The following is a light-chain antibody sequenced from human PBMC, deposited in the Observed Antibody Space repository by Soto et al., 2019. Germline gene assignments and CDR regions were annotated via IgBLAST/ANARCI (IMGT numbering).Light chain of an antibody. CDR1: QNIYSN. CDR2: RAS. Sequence: ILMTQSPASLSVSPGEIATLSCRASQNIYSNIAWYQQRPGQAPRLLIYRASTRATGVPARFSGSGSGTEFTLTISSLQSEDFTVYSCLQYHNLWAFGQGTKVDI. CDR3: LQYHNLWA. V-gene: IGKV3-15*01. J-gene: IGKJ1*01.